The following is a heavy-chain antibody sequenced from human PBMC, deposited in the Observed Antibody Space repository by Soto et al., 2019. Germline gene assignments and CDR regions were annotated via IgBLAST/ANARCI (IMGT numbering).Heavy chain of an antibody. CDR2: IYYSGST. CDR3: ARESRLEMATIDYWFDP. D-gene: IGHD5-12*01. CDR1: GGSISSYY. J-gene: IGHJ5*02. Sequence: ETLSLTCTVSGGSISSYYWSWIRQPPGKGLEWIGDIYYSGSTNYNPSLKSRVTISIDTSKNQFSLKLSSVTAADTAVYYCARESRLEMATIDYWFDPWGQGTLVTVSS. V-gene: IGHV4-59*01.